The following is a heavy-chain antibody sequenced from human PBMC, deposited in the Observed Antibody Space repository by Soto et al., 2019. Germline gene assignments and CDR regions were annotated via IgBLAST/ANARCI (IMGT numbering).Heavy chain of an antibody. D-gene: IGHD1-26*01. CDR2: IYHRGST. Sequence: QVQLQESGPGLVKPSGTLSLTCAVSGGSISSSNWWSWVRQPPGKGLEWIGEIYHRGSTNYNPSLKSRVTISVDKSKNQFSLQLSSVTAADTAVYYCARVAIVGATLSHFDYWGQGTLVTVSS. CDR3: ARVAIVGATLSHFDY. J-gene: IGHJ4*02. CDR1: GGSISSSNW. V-gene: IGHV4-4*02.